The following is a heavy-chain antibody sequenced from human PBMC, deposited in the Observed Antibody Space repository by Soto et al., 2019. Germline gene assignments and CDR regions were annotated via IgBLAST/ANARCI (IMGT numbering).Heavy chain of an antibody. Sequence: ASVKVSCKASGYNFNNYGISWARQAPGQGLEWMGWISSYTGNSNNAQTIQGRVTLTTDTATNTAHMELRSLRSDDTAVYYCARVEIAVAVNYWGQGTLVTVSS. D-gene: IGHD6-19*01. V-gene: IGHV1-18*01. CDR2: ISSYTGNS. CDR1: GYNFNNYG. J-gene: IGHJ4*02. CDR3: ARVEIAVAVNY.